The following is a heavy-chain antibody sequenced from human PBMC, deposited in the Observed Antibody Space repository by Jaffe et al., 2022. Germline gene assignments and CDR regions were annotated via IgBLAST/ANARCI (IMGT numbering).Heavy chain of an antibody. J-gene: IGHJ4*02. Sequence: EVQLVESGGGLVQPGRSLRLSCTTSGFTFGDYAVNWFRQAPGKGLEWVGFIRSKPYGGTPEYAPSVKGRFIISRDDSKSIAYLQMDSLKTEDTAVYYCSRMGVSASTRFDYWGQGTLVTVSS. D-gene: IGHD2-21*01. CDR3: SRMGVSASTRFDY. CDR2: IRSKPYGGTP. V-gene: IGHV3-49*03. CDR1: GFTFGDYA.